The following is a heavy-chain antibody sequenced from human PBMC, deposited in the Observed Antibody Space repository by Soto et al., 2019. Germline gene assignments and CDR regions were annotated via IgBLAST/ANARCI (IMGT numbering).Heavy chain of an antibody. V-gene: IGHV3-53*01. D-gene: IGHD3-16*01. Sequence: GGSLRLSCAASGFSVSNNYMTWVRQAPGKGLEWVSIIYSGGSTYYSESVKGRTTISRDTSKNIVFLQVNSLRAEDTAVYYCARATRYFGSFDSWGQGTLVTVS. J-gene: IGHJ4*02. CDR2: IYSGGST. CDR3: ARATRYFGSFDS. CDR1: GFSVSNNY.